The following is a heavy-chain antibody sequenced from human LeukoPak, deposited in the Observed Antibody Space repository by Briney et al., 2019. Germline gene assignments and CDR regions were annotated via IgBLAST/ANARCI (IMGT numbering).Heavy chain of an antibody. Sequence: SETLSLTCTVSGGSISSGSYYWCWIRQPAGKGLEWIGRIYTSGSTNYNPSLKSRVTISVDTSKNQFSLKLSSVTAADTAVYYCARDPRGSTSFDYWGQGTLVTVSS. CDR1: GGSISSGSYY. J-gene: IGHJ4*02. D-gene: IGHD6-13*01. V-gene: IGHV4-61*02. CDR2: IYTSGST. CDR3: ARDPRGSTSFDY.